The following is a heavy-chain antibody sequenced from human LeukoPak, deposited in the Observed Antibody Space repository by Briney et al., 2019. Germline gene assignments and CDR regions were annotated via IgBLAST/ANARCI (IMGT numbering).Heavy chain of an antibody. V-gene: IGHV3-23*01. D-gene: IGHD2-8*01. CDR3: ANPPYCTNGVCLNY. J-gene: IGHJ4*02. Sequence: PGGSLRLACAAAGFTLSSYAIGWVRQAPGKGVEWVSAISGSGGSTFYADSVKGRFTIARENSKNALYLQMTSLRAEDTAVYYCANPPYCTNGVCLNYWGEGTLVTVSS. CDR1: GFTLSSYA. CDR2: ISGSGGST.